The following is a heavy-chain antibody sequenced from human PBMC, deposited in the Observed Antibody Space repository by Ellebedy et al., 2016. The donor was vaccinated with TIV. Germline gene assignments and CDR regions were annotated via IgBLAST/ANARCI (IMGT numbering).Heavy chain of an antibody. CDR1: GFTFSDYY. J-gene: IGHJ4*02. D-gene: IGHD7-27*01. Sequence: GESLKISXAASGFTFSDYYMSWIRQAPGKGLECVSYISSSSTYINYADSVKGRFTISRDNSKHSLYLQMNSLRAEDTAVYYCARLGRGLGYYFDYWGQGTLVTVSS. CDR3: ARLGRGLGYYFDY. V-gene: IGHV3-11*03. CDR2: ISSSSTYI.